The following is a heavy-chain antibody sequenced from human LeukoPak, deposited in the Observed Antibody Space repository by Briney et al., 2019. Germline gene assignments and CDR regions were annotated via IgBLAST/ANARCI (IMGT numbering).Heavy chain of an antibody. V-gene: IGHV3-9*01. J-gene: IGHJ3*02. D-gene: IGHD5-24*01. CDR1: GIAFDHYA. CDR2: ISSNSQYV. Sequence: PGGSLRLSCDASGIAFDHYAMHWVRQAPGKGLEWVSGISSNSQYVGYAASVKGRFTISRDNAKTSLYLQMTSLRADDTALYYCTNELDVYNTNPFAIWGQGTMVAVSS. CDR3: TNELDVYNTNPFAI.